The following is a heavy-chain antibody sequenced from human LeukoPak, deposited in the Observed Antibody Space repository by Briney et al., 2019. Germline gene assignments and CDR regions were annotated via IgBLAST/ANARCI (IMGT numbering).Heavy chain of an antibody. V-gene: IGHV3-23*01. Sequence: GGSLRLSCAASGFTFSSYAMSWVRQAPGKGLEWVSAISGSGGNTHYADSVKGRFTISRDNSKNTLYLQMNSLRAEDTAVYYCAKVFSAVVVVAAFVDYWGQGTLVSVSS. CDR2: ISGSGGNT. D-gene: IGHD2-15*01. CDR1: GFTFSSYA. CDR3: AKVFSAVVVVAAFVDY. J-gene: IGHJ4*02.